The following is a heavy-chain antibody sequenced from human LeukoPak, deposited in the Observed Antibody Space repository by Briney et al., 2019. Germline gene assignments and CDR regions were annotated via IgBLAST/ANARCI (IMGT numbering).Heavy chain of an antibody. CDR1: GGSISSYY. J-gene: IGHJ4*02. V-gene: IGHV4-34*01. CDR3: ARGAYKTLGY. Sequence: SETLSLTCTVSGGSISSYYWSWIRQPPGKGLEWIGEINHSGSTNYNPSLKSRVTISVDTSKNQLSLKLSSVTAADTAVYYCARGAYKTLGYWGQGTLVTVSS. D-gene: IGHD5-24*01. CDR2: INHSGST.